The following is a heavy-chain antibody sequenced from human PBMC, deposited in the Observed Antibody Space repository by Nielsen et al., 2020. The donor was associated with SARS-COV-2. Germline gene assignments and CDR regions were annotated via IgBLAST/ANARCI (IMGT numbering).Heavy chain of an antibody. CDR1: GGSISGSGYY. CDR3: ARDAYGDSSYYSYGLDV. CDR2: IYYSGST. J-gene: IGHJ6*02. V-gene: IGHV4-30-4*01. Sequence: SETLSLTCSVSGGSISGSGYYWTWIRQSPGKGLEWIGYIYYSGSTYYNPSLKGRVTMSVDTFENQFSLELSSVTAADTAVYYCARDAYGDSSYYSYGLDVWGQGTTVTVSS. D-gene: IGHD4-17*01.